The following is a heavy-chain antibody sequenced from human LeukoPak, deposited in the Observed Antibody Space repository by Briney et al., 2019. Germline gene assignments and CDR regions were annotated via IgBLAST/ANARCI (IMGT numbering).Heavy chain of an antibody. CDR1: GFTFSSYG. D-gene: IGHD3-22*01. V-gene: IGHV3-33*01. Sequence: GGSLRLSCAASGFTFSSYGMHWVRQAPGKGLEWVAVIWYDGSNKYYADSVKGRFTISRDNSKNTLYLQMNSLRAEDTAVYYCARYSSGTREFDYWGQETLVTVSS. J-gene: IGHJ4*02. CDR3: ARYSSGTREFDY. CDR2: IWYDGSNK.